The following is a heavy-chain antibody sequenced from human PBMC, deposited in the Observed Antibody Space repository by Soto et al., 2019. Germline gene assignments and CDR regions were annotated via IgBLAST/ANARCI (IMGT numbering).Heavy chain of an antibody. D-gene: IGHD6-13*01. Sequence: QVQLVQSGAEVKKPGASVKVSCKASGYTFTSYAMHWVRQAPGQRLEWMGWINAGNGNTKYSQKFQGRVTITRDTSASTAYMELSSLRSEDTAVYYCASEAAAGTAAPKYYYYGMDVWGQGTTVTVSS. V-gene: IGHV1-3*01. J-gene: IGHJ6*02. CDR1: GYTFTSYA. CDR2: INAGNGNT. CDR3: ASEAAAGTAAPKYYYYGMDV.